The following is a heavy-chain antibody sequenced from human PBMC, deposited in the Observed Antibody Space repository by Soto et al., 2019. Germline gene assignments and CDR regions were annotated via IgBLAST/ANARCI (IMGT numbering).Heavy chain of an antibody. D-gene: IGHD2-8*01. J-gene: IGHJ6*02. CDR1: GYTFTSYA. V-gene: IGHV1-3*01. CDR2: INAGNGNT. CDR3: AREYCTNGVCYPSGKYYYYYGMDV. Sequence: ASVKVSCKASGYTFTSYAMHWVRQAPGQRLEWMGLINAGNGNTKYSQKFQGRVTITRDTSASTAYMELSSLRSEDTAVYYCAREYCTNGVCYPSGKYYYYYGMDVWGQGTTVTVSS.